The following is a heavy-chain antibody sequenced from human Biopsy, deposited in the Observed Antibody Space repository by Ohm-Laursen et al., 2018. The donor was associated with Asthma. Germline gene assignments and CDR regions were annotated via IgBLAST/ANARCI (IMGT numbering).Heavy chain of an antibody. J-gene: IGHJ2*01. CDR1: GYTFRSYG. CDR3: ARIKIRIGAGTDRYFDL. V-gene: IGHV1-2*06. Sequence: ASVKVSCKASGYTFRSYGVSWVRQAPGQGLERMGRIDPNSGGTNYAQKFLGRVTMTRDTSVDTAFMVLSRLRSDDTAVYYCARIKIRIGAGTDRYFDLWGRGILVTVSS. CDR2: IDPNSGGT. D-gene: IGHD3-16*01.